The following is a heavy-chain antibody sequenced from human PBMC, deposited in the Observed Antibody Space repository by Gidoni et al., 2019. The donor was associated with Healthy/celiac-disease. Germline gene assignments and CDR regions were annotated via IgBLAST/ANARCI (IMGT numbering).Heavy chain of an antibody. Sequence: QVQLVQSGAEVKQPGASVTVSCQASGYTFTSYDINWVRQAHGQVIEWMGWMNPNSGNTGYALKFQGRVTMTRNTSISTAYMELSSLRSEDTAVYYCARAGGFYEPFDPWGQGTLVTVSS. CDR3: ARAGGFYEPFDP. CDR1: GYTFTSYD. D-gene: IGHD3-3*01. V-gene: IGHV1-8*01. CDR2: MNPNSGNT. J-gene: IGHJ5*02.